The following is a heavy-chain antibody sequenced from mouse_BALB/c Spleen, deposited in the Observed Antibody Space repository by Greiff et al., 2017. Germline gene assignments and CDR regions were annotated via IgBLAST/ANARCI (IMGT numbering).Heavy chain of an antibody. Sequence: VQLQQSGAELVRPGSSVKISCKASGYAFSSYWMNWVKQRPGQGLEWIGQIYPGDGDTNYNGKFKGKATLTADKSSSTAYMQLSSLTSEDSAVYFCARDGNYEYYFDYWGQGTTLTVSS. V-gene: IGHV1-80*01. CDR1: GYAFSSYW. D-gene: IGHD2-1*01. J-gene: IGHJ2*01. CDR3: ARDGNYEYYFDY. CDR2: IYPGDGDT.